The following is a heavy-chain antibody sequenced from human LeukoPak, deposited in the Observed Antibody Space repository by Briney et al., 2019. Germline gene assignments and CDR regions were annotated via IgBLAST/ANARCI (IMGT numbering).Heavy chain of an antibody. Sequence: SETLSLTCTVSGDSISSGGYYWSWIRQHPGKGLEWIGYISYSGNTYYNPSLKSRAAISADTPKNQFSLKLSSTTAADTAVYYCARAPVATPSEFDYWGQGTLVTVSS. CDR2: ISYSGNT. D-gene: IGHD5-12*01. CDR3: ARAPVATPSEFDY. V-gene: IGHV4-31*03. CDR1: GDSISSGGYY. J-gene: IGHJ4*02.